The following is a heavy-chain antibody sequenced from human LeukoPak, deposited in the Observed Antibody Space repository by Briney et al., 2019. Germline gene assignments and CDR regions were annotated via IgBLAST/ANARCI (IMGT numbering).Heavy chain of an antibody. Sequence: SETLSVTCSVSGGSISTYYWSWIRQTPGKGLEWIGYISNSGSTNYNPSLKSRVTISVDTSKNQFSLKLSSVTAADTAVYYCARVTGSGRYFGVDVWGKGTTVTVSS. CDR3: ARVTGSGRYFGVDV. CDR2: ISNSGST. CDR1: GGSISTYY. D-gene: IGHD3-10*01. J-gene: IGHJ6*04. V-gene: IGHV4-59*01.